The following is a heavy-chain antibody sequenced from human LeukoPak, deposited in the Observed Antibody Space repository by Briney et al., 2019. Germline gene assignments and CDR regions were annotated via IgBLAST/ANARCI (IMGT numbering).Heavy chain of an antibody. CDR2: ISWNSGSI. Sequence: GGSLRFSCAVSGFTFDDYAMHWVRQAPGKGLEWVSGISWNSGSIGYADSVKGRFTISRDNAKNSLYLQMNSLRAEDTALYYCAKGDYDSSGYYGGLEYWGQGTLVTVSS. J-gene: IGHJ4*02. D-gene: IGHD3-22*01. V-gene: IGHV3-9*01. CDR3: AKGDYDSSGYYGGLEY. CDR1: GFTFDDYA.